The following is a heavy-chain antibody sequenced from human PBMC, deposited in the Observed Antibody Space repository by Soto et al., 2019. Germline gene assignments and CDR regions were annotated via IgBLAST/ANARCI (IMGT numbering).Heavy chain of an antibody. CDR1: GFTFSSYG. V-gene: IGHV3-33*01. J-gene: IGHJ4*02. D-gene: IGHD3-16*02. CDR2: IWYDGSNK. Sequence: GGSLRLSCAASGFTFSSYGMHWVRQAPGKGLEWVAVIWYDGSNKYYADSVKGRFTISRDNSKNTLYLQMNSLRAEDTAVYYCARDGGLHLGELSRFDYWGQGTLVTVSS. CDR3: ARDGGLHLGELSRFDY.